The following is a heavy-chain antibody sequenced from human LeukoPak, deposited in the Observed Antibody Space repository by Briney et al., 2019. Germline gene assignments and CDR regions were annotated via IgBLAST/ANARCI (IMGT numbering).Heavy chain of an antibody. J-gene: IGHJ5*01. D-gene: IGHD3-10*01. CDR2: IRDTGTDM. CDR1: GFIFSNDP. V-gene: IGHV3-21*05. CDR3: VRDQSWSFDS. Sequence: GGSLRLSCTASGFIFSNDPMNWVRQAPGQGLEWPSNIRDTGTDMYYAESVKGRFTISRDNAKNSLFLQMNSLRVEDTAVYYCVRDQSWSFDSWGQGTLVTVSS.